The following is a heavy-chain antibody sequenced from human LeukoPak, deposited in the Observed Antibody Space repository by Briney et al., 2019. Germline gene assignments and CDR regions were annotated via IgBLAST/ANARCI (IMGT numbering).Heavy chain of an antibody. CDR1: GGSFSGHY. V-gene: IGHV4-34*01. J-gene: IGHJ2*01. CDR2: INHSGST. Sequence: KPSETLSLTCAVYGGSFSGHYWSWIRQPPGKGLEWIGEINHSGSTNYNPSLKSRVTISVDTSKNQFSLKLSSVTAADTAVYYCARGTGIAVAADYWYFDLWGRGTLVTVSS. CDR3: ARGTGIAVAADYWYFDL. D-gene: IGHD6-19*01.